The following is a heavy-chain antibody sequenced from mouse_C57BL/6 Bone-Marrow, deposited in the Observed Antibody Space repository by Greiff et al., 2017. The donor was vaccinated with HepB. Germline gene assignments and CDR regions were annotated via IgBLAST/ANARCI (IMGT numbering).Heavy chain of an antibody. CDR2: IHPSDSDT. CDR3: AIKEFSYYGSSYPSFDY. CDR1: GYTFTSYW. D-gene: IGHD1-1*01. V-gene: IGHV1-74*01. Sequence: QVQLQQPGAELVKPGASVKVSCKASGYTFTSYWMHWVKQRPGQGLEWIGRIHPSDSDTNYNQKFKGKATLTVDKSSSTAYMQLSSLTSEDSAVYYGAIKEFSYYGSSYPSFDYWGQGTTLTVSS. J-gene: IGHJ2*01.